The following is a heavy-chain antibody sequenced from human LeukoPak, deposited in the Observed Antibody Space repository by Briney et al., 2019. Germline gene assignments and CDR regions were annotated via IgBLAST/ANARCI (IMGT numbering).Heavy chain of an antibody. CDR2: INEGSTST. CDR3: AREKYSSGWYDY. Sequence: GSLRLSCAASGFTFSTYSMNWIRQAPGKGLEWISYINEGSTSTYYADSVKGRFTISRDNAKNSLYMQMNSLRAEDTAVYYCAREKYSSGWYDYWGQGTLVTVSS. J-gene: IGHJ4*02. CDR1: GFTFSTYS. D-gene: IGHD6-19*01. V-gene: IGHV3-48*01.